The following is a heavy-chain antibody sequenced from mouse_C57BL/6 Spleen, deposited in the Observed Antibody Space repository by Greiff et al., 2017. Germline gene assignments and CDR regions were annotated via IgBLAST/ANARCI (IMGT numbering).Heavy chain of an antibody. CDR1: GYTFTDYN. Sequence: EVQLQQSGPELVKPGASVKIPCKASGYTFTDYNMDWVKQSHGKSLEWIGDINPNNGGTIYNQKFKSKATLTVDKSSSTANMKRRSLKSDDAAVYCCTSLRLGYWGQGTTLTVSS. CDR2: INPNNGGT. D-gene: IGHD1-2*01. V-gene: IGHV1-18*01. J-gene: IGHJ2*01. CDR3: TSLRLGY.